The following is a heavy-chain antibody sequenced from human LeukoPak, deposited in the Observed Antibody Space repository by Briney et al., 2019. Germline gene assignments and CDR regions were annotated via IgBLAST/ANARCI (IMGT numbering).Heavy chain of an antibody. CDR2: SHPSGNS. J-gene: IGHJ5*02. Sequence: PSETXSLTCTVSGGSNTSYYWSWIRQPPGKGLEWIGYSHPSGNSNYSPSLKSRVTISIDTSRNQFSLKLSSVTAADTAVYYCARKAPKKAWFDPWGQGTLVTVSS. V-gene: IGHV4-4*09. CDR3: ARKAPKKAWFDP. CDR1: GGSNTSYY.